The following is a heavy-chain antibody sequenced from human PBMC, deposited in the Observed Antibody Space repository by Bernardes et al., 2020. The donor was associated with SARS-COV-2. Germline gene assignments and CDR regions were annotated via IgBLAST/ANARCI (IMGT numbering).Heavy chain of an antibody. CDR1: GGSFSGYY. D-gene: IGHD3-22*01. V-gene: IGHV4-34*01. CDR2: INHSGST. Sequence: SETLSLTCAVYGGSFSGYYWSWIRQPPGKGLEWIGEINHSGSTNYNPSLKSRVTISVDTSKNQFSLKLSSVTAADTAVYYCARLKSGYYDSRPPNWGQGTLVTVSS. CDR3: ARLKSGYYDSRPPN. J-gene: IGHJ4*02.